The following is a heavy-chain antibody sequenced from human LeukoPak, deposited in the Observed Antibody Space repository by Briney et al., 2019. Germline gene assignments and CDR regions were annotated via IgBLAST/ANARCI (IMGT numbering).Heavy chain of an antibody. V-gene: IGHV3-23*01. CDR3: AKDRYVDRSRAVYYFDY. CDR2: ISGSGGST. CDR1: GFTFSSYA. J-gene: IGHJ4*02. Sequence: QPGGSLRLSCAASGFTFSSYAMSWVRQAPGKGLEWVSAISGSGGSTYYADSVKGRFTISRDNSKNTLYVQTNSLRAEDTAVYYCAKDRYVDRSRAVYYFDYWGQGTLVTVSS. D-gene: IGHD3-9*01.